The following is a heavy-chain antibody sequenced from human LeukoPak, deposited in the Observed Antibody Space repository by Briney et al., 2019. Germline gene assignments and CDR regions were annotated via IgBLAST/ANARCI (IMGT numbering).Heavy chain of an antibody. CDR3: FDY. CDR1: GFSLSAYW. D-gene: IGHD2-15*01. J-gene: IGHJ4*02. CDR2: INRDGSQK. Sequence: GGSLRLSCAASGFSLSAYWMTWVRQAPGKGLEWVANINRDGSQKNHVDSVKGRFTISRDNAKNSLYCARDNTYCSGSRCYDRFDYWGQGTLVAVSS. V-gene: IGHV3-7*01.